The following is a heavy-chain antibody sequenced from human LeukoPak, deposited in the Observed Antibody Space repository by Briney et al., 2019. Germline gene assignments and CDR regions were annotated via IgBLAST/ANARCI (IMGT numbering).Heavy chain of an antibody. CDR2: INYSGST. Sequence: PSETLSLTCAVHGGSFSGSWIRQPPGRGLEWIGEINYSGSTNYNPSLKSRVTISIDTSKNQFSLKLSSVTAADTAVYYCARVLRGTPTTRPPYYYYYYMDVWGEGTTVTVSS. J-gene: IGHJ6*03. D-gene: IGHD4-11*01. CDR3: ARVLRGTPTTRPPYYYYYYMDV. V-gene: IGHV4-34*01. CDR1: GGSFSG.